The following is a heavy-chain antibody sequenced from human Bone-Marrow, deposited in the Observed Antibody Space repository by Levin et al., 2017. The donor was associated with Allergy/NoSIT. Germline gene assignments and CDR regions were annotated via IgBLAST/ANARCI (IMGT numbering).Heavy chain of an antibody. Sequence: GGSLRLSCKPSGYPFTHYFVAWVRQAPGQGPEWMGWINPDTGDTNYAQNFQDRVTMTRDTSISTAFMELRGLRSDDTAVYYCVRSRSFYFDNWGQGTLITVSS. CDR3: VRSRSFYFDN. V-gene: IGHV1-2*02. J-gene: IGHJ4*02. CDR1: GYPFTHYF. D-gene: IGHD3-16*02. CDR2: INPDTGDT.